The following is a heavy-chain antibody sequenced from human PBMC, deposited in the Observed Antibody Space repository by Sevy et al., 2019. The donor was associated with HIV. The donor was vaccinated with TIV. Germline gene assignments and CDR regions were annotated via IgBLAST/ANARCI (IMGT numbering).Heavy chain of an antibody. CDR1: GFTFSSYG. D-gene: IGHD1-26*01. J-gene: IGHJ4*02. V-gene: IGHV3-30*18. CDR3: AKEGRGSYYYFDY. CDR2: ISYDGSNK. Sequence: GGSLRLSCVASGFTFSSYGMHWVHQAPGKGLEWVAVISYDGSNKYYADSVKGRFTISRDNSKNTLYLQMNSLRAEDTAVYYCAKEGRGSYYYFDYWGQGTLVTVSS.